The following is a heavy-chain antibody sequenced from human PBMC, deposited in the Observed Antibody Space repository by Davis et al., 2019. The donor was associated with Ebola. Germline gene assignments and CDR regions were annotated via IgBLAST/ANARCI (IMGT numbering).Heavy chain of an antibody. J-gene: IGHJ3*02. Sequence: PSETLSLTCTVSGGSISSGGYYWSWIRQHPGNGLVWIGYIYYSGSTYYNPSLKSRVTISVDTSKNQFSLRLSSVTAADTAVYYCARGTLGDTIFGVVIVDAFDIWGQGTMVTVSS. CDR2: IYYSGST. D-gene: IGHD3-3*01. V-gene: IGHV4-31*03. CDR1: GGSISSGGYY. CDR3: ARGTLGDTIFGVVIVDAFDI.